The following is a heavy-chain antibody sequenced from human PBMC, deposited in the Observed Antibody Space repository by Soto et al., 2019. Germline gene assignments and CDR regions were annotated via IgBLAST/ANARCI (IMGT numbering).Heavy chain of an antibody. V-gene: IGHV1-18*01. CDR1: GYTFTRNG. CDR3: VKDRDSNSWPSRDV. J-gene: IGHJ6*02. CDR2: ISPKSGSI. D-gene: IGHD3-22*01. Sequence: ASVKVSCKASGYTFTRNGISWVRQAPGQGLEWMGWISPKSGSIKYAQKFQGRVIMTTDTSTSTAYMELRSLRSDDTAVYYCVKDRDSNSWPSRDVWGPGTTVTVSS.